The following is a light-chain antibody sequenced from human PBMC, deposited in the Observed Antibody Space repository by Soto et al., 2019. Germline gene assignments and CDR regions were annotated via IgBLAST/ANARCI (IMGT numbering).Light chain of an antibody. V-gene: IGKV3-15*01. J-gene: IGKJ2*01. CDR3: LQYNDWPPKQYT. Sequence: EIVMTQSPATLSVSPGERVTLSCRASQSVSSDLAWYQHKPGQAPRLLIYGASTRATTTPARFSGSGSGTEFSLSISSLQSEDLAVYYCLQYNDWPPKQYTFGKGTKLEIK. CDR2: GAS. CDR1: QSVSSD.